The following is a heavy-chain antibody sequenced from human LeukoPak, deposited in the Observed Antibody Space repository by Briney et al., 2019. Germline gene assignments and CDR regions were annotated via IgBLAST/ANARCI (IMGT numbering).Heavy chain of an antibody. CDR2: IYHTGST. J-gene: IGHJ4*02. V-gene: IGHV4-59*02. CDR1: GGSVSDYY. D-gene: IGHD3-16*01. Sequence: PSETLSLTCTISGGSVSDYYWSWIRQSPGKGLEWIGYIYHTGSTSYSPSLKSRVTISADTSRNQFSLKLSSVTAADTAVYYCARGVVITFGGAADYWGQGTLVTVSS. CDR3: ARGVVITFGGAADY.